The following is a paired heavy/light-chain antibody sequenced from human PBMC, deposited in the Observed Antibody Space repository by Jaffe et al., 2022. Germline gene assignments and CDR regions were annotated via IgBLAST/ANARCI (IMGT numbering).Light chain of an antibody. V-gene: IGLV2-14*03. Sequence: QSALTQPASVSGSPGQSITLSCTGTSSDVGGYNYVSWYQQHPGKVPKLIIYDVNNRPSGVSNRFSGSKSGNTASLTISGLQAEDEADYYCSSFTTSGTYVIFGGGTKLTVL. CDR1: SSDVGGYNY. J-gene: IGLJ2*01. CDR3: SSFTTSGTYVI. CDR2: DVN.
Heavy chain of an antibody. V-gene: IGHV5-51*03. CDR1: GYNFINYW. CDR2: IYPGDSDV. J-gene: IGHJ5*02. Sequence: EVQLVQSGAEVKKPGESLKISCKGSGYNFINYWIGWVRQMPGKGLEWMGIIYPGDSDVRYSPSFQGQATISVDRSISTAYIQWNSLQASDTGMYYCAAWGGATAATHRNWFDPWGQGTLVTVSS. CDR3: AAWGGATAATHRNWFDP. D-gene: IGHD3-16*01.